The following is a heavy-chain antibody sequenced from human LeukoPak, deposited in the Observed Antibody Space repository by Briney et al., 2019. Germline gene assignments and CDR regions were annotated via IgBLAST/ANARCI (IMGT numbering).Heavy chain of an antibody. CDR3: AKDYDFWSAYWSV. V-gene: IGHV3-23*01. D-gene: IGHD3-3*01. Sequence: GGSLRLSCAASGFTFSSYGMSWVRQAPGKGLEWVSIISAGGDTTYYADSVRGRFTISRDNSKNTLYLQMSSLRAEDTAIYYCAKDYDFWSAYWSVWGQGTLVTVSS. J-gene: IGHJ4*02. CDR1: GFTFSSYG. CDR2: ISAGGDTT.